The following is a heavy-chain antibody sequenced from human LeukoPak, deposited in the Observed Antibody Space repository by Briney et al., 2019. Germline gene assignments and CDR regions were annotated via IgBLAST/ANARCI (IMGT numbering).Heavy chain of an antibody. V-gene: IGHV3-21*01. Sequence: GGSLRLSCAASGYTFSSYSMNWVRQAPGKGLEWVSSISSSSSYIYYADSVKGRFTISRDNAKNSLYLQMNSLRAEDTAVYYCARDLSSIAARRSWFDPWGQGTLVTVSS. J-gene: IGHJ5*02. D-gene: IGHD6-6*01. CDR3: ARDLSSIAARRSWFDP. CDR2: ISSSSSYI. CDR1: GYTFSSYS.